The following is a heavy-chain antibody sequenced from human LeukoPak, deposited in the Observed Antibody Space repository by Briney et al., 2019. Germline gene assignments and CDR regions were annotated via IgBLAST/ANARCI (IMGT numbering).Heavy chain of an antibody. CDR1: GGSISSYY. Sequence: MASEALSLTCTVSGGSISSYYWSWIRQPPGKGLEWIGYIYYSGSTNYNPSLKSRVTISVDTSKNQFSLKLSSVTAADTAVYYCAGGYYDSSVYFDYWGQGTLVTVSS. D-gene: IGHD3-22*01. CDR3: AGGYYDSSVYFDY. V-gene: IGHV4-59*08. J-gene: IGHJ4*02. CDR2: IYYSGST.